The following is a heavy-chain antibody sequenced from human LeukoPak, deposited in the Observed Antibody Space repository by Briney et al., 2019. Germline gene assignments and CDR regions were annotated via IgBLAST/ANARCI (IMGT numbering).Heavy chain of an antibody. CDR2: FDPEDGET. CDR1: GYTLTELS. J-gene: IGHJ5*02. Sequence: ASVTVSCKVSGYTLTELSMHWVRQAPGKGLEWMGGFDPEDGETIYAQKFQGRVTMTEDTSTDTAYMELSSLRSEDTAVYYCATANYYDSSGYPLAWFDPWGQGTLVTVSS. D-gene: IGHD3-22*01. CDR3: ATANYYDSSGYPLAWFDP. V-gene: IGHV1-24*01.